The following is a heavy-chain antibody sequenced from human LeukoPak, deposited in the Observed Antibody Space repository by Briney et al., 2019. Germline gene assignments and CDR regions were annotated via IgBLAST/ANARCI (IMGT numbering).Heavy chain of an antibody. Sequence: GGSLRLSCAASGFTFSSYSMNWVRQAPGKGLEWVSSISSSSSYIYYADSVKGRFTISRDNAKNSLYLQMNSLRAEDTAVYYCARATPAIGGGWYDYWGQGTLVTVSS. V-gene: IGHV3-21*04. J-gene: IGHJ4*02. D-gene: IGHD6-19*01. CDR2: ISSSSSYI. CDR1: GFTFSSYS. CDR3: ARATPAIGGGWYDY.